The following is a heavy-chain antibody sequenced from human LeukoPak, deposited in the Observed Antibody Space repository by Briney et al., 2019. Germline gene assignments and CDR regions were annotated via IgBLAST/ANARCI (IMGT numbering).Heavy chain of an antibody. CDR3: ARGAFGVLFNSYYYHMDV. J-gene: IGHJ6*03. Sequence: PSETLSLTCAVYGGSFSDYSWTWIRQPPGKGLEGIGEINHSGSTDYNPSLESRVTLSVDTSKSQFSLKLSSVTAADTAVYYCARGAFGVLFNSYYYHMDVWGKGTTVTVSS. V-gene: IGHV4-34*01. CDR1: GGSFSDYS. CDR2: INHSGST. D-gene: IGHD3-3*01.